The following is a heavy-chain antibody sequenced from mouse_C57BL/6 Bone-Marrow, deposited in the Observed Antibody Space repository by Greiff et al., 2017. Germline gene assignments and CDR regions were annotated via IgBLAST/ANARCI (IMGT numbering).Heavy chain of an antibody. CDR1: GYTFTSYW. J-gene: IGHJ1*03. CDR2: IHPNSGST. D-gene: IGHD1-1*01. Sequence: VQLQQPGAELVKPGASVKLSCKASGYTFTSYWMHWVKQRPGQGLEWIGMIHPNSGSTKYNEKFKSKATLTVDKSSSTADMHLSSLTSEDSAVYYCATLNGSRGYYDVWGTGTTVTVSS. CDR3: ATLNGSRGYYDV. V-gene: IGHV1-64*01.